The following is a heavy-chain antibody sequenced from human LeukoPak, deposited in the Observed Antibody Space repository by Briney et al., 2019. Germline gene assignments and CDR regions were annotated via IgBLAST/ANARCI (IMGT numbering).Heavy chain of an antibody. CDR1: GFTFSTYA. D-gene: IGHD2-8*01. CDR3: AKDRSCTNNLCHGDFDY. Sequence: GGSLRLSCVASGFTFSTYAMHWVRQAPGKGLEWVAFIQYDGSDDQYVDSVKGRFTISRDNSKNTLYLQMNSLRAEDTAVYYCAKDRSCTNNLCHGDFDYWGQGTLVTVSS. V-gene: IGHV3-30*02. J-gene: IGHJ4*02. CDR2: IQYDGSDD.